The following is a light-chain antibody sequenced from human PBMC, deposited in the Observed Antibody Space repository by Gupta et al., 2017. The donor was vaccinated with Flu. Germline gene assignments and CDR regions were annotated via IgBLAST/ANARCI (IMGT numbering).Light chain of an antibody. V-gene: IGKV2-28*01. Sequence: DIVMTQPPLSLPLTPGEPASISCRSSQSLLHSNGYNYLDWYLQKPGQSPQLLIYLGSNLASGVPDRFSGSGSGTDFTLKISRVEAEDVGVYYCLQALQTPPYTFGQGTRLEIK. J-gene: IGKJ2*01. CDR2: LGS. CDR3: LQALQTPPYT. CDR1: QSLLHSNGYNY.